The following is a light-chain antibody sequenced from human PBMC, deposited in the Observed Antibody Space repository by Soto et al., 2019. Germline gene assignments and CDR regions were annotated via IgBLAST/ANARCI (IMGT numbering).Light chain of an antibody. CDR3: SSYTSSAIV. Sequence: QSALTQPASVSGSPGQSITISCTGTSYDVGGYKYVSWYQQHPGKAPKLMIYEVSNRPSGVSYRFSGSKSGNTASLTISGLRAEDEADYYCSSYTSSAIVFGGGTKLTVL. V-gene: IGLV2-14*01. J-gene: IGLJ3*02. CDR1: SYDVGGYKY. CDR2: EVS.